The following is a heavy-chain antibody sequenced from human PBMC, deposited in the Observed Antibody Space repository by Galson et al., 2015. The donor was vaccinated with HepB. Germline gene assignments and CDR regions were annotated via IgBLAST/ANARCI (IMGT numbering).Heavy chain of an antibody. CDR2: IYYSGST. V-gene: IGHV4-59*01. J-gene: IGHJ4*02. Sequence: LSLTCTVSGGSISSYYWSWIRQPPGKGLEWIGYIYYSGSTNYNPSLKSRVTISVDTSKNQFSLKLSSVTAADTAVYYCARVAGSGWYGYYFDYWGQGTLVTVSS. CDR3: ARVAGSGWYGYYFDY. CDR1: GGSISSYY. D-gene: IGHD6-19*01.